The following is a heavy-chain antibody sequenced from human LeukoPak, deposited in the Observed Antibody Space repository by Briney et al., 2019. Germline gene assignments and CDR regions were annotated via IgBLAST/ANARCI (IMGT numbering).Heavy chain of an antibody. CDR2: ISGYNGNT. CDR1: GYNFITYG. CDR3: ARDYYESGNYWHDVFDT. J-gene: IGHJ3*02. D-gene: IGHD3-22*01. Sequence: ASVKVSCKASGYNFITYGISWVRQAPGQGLEWMGWISGYNGNTNYAQRLQGRVSMTTDTSTTTAYMELRSLTSDDTAVYYCARDYYESGNYWHDVFDTWGQGTMVTVSS. V-gene: IGHV1-18*01.